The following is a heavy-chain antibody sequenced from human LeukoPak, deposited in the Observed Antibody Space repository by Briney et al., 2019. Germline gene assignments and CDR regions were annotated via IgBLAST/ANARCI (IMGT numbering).Heavy chain of an antibody. CDR1: GFTFSSYS. J-gene: IGHJ4*02. Sequence: GGSLRLSCAASGFTFSSYSMNWVRQAPGKGLEWVSSISSSSSYIYYADSVKGRFTISRDNAKNSLYLQMNSLRAEDTAVYYCARDALPYYDYVWGSHPLDYWGQGTLVTVSS. D-gene: IGHD3-16*02. CDR2: ISSSSSYI. CDR3: ARDALPYYDYVWGSHPLDY. V-gene: IGHV3-21*01.